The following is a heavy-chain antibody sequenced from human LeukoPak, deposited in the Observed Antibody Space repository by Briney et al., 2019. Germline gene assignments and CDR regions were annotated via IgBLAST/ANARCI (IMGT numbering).Heavy chain of an antibody. J-gene: IGHJ4*02. Sequence: SETLSLTCAVYGGSFSGYYWSWIRQPPGKGLEWIGEINHSGSTNYNPSLKSRVTISVDTSKNQFSLKLSSVTAADTAVYYCARFSEDYGDYVGFNYWGQGTLVTVSS. CDR1: GGSFSGYY. V-gene: IGHV4-34*01. CDR3: ARFSEDYGDYVGFNY. CDR2: INHSGST. D-gene: IGHD4-17*01.